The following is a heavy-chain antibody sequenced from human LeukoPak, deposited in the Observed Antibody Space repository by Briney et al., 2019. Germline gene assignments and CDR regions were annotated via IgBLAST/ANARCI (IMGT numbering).Heavy chain of an antibody. V-gene: IGHV4-34*01. D-gene: IGHD3-10*01. CDR3: ASLTYGSGSYYMVDY. CDR2: INHSGST. J-gene: IGHJ4*02. CDR1: GVSFSGYY. Sequence: SETLSLTCAVYGVSFSGYYWSWIRQPPGKGLEWIGEINHSGSTNYNPSLKSRVTISVDTSKNQFSLKLSSVTAADTAVYYCASLTYGSGSYYMVDYWGQGTLVTVSS.